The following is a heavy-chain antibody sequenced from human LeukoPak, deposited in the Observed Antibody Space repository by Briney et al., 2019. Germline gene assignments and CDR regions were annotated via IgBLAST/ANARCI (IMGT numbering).Heavy chain of an antibody. CDR1: GGSISSYY. V-gene: IGHV4-4*07. CDR2: IYTSGST. Sequence: SETLSLTCTVSGGSISSYYWSWIRQPAGEGLEWIGRIYTSGSTNYNPSLKSRVTMSVDTSKNQFSLTLSSVTAADTAVYYCARDSSSTSWSDAFDIWGQGTMVTVSS. D-gene: IGHD2-2*01. J-gene: IGHJ3*02. CDR3: ARDSSSTSWSDAFDI.